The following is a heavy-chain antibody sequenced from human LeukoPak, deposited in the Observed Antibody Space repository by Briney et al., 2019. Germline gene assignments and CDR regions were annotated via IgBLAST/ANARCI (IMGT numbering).Heavy chain of an antibody. CDR1: GGTFSSYA. V-gene: IGHV1-69*04. CDR3: ASTLAYCGADCWSDAFDI. J-gene: IGHJ3*02. D-gene: IGHD2-21*02. Sequence: GASVKVSCKASGGTFSSYAVSWVRQAPGQGLEWMGRIIPILGIANYAQKFQGRVTITADKSTSTAYMELSSLRSEDTAVYYCASTLAYCGADCWSDAFDIWGQGTMVTVSS. CDR2: IIPILGIA.